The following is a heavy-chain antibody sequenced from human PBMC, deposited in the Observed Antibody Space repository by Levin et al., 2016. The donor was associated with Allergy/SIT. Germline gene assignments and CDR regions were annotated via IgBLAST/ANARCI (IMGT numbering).Heavy chain of an antibody. CDR3: VRGGDCSSSICSLDT. J-gene: IGHJ5*02. CDR1: GYNFIIYS. D-gene: IGHD6-13*01. V-gene: IGHV1-3*01. Sequence: ASVKVSCKASGYNFIIYSMHWVRQAPGERLEWMGWINGGNGNTKYSENLQGRVTITRDTSASTAYMELRSLRSEDTAVYFCVRGGDCSSSICSLDTWGQGTLVSVSA. CDR2: INGGNGNT.